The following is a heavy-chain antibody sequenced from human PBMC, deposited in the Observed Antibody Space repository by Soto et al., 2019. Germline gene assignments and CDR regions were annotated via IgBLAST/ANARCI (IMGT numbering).Heavy chain of an antibody. J-gene: IGHJ6*02. V-gene: IGHV4-39*01. D-gene: IGHD6-19*01. CDR2: IYYSGST. Sequence: QLQLQESGPGLVKPSETLSLTCTVSGGSISSSSYYWGWIRQPPGKVLECIGSIYYSGSTYYNPSLTSRVSVLVATSKHESALTLSSVSAADTAVYYCAGPQAEWLVSMEGWCPGTTVTVAS. CDR1: GGSISSSSYY. CDR3: AGPQAEWLVSMEG.